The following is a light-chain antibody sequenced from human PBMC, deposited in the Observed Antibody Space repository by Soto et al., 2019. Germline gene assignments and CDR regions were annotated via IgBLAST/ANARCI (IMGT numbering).Light chain of an antibody. CDR3: QQSNSTPHT. Sequence: DIQMTESPSSLSASVGDRVTITCRASQSISSYLIWYQQKPGNAPKLLIYAASSLQSGVPSRFSGSGSGTDFTLTISSLQPEDFATYYCQQSNSTPHTFGQGTKLEIK. CDR1: QSISSY. V-gene: IGKV1-39*01. CDR2: AAS. J-gene: IGKJ2*01.